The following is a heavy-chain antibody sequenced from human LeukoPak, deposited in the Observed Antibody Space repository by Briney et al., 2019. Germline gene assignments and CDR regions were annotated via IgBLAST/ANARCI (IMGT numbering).Heavy chain of an antibody. CDR1: GFSFSSYW. CDR3: AREEDYVWGSYRSHDAFDI. J-gene: IGHJ3*02. Sequence: GGSLRLSCAASGFSFSSYWMNWVRQAPGKGLEWVSSISSSSSYIYYADSVKGRFTISRDNAKNSLYLQMNSLRAEDTAVYYCAREEDYVWGSYRSHDAFDIWGQGTMVTVSS. D-gene: IGHD3-16*02. V-gene: IGHV3-21*01. CDR2: ISSSSSYI.